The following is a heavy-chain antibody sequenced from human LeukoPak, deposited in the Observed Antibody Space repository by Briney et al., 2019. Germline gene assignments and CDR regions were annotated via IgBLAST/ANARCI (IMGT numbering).Heavy chain of an antibody. CDR3: ARRVTSNSFDY. Sequence: SGPALVKPTQTLTLTCTFSGFSLSTTGVSVIWLRQPPGKALEWLALIDWDSDKYYNTSLKTRLTISKDTSKNQVVLTMTNMDPVDTATYYCARRVTSNSFDYWGQGTLVTVSS. CDR2: IDWDSDK. D-gene: IGHD4-17*01. J-gene: IGHJ4*02. CDR1: GFSLSTTGVS. V-gene: IGHV2-70*01.